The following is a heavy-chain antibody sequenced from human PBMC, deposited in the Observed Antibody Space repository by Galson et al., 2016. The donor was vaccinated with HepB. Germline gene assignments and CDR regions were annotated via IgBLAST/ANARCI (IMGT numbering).Heavy chain of an antibody. CDR1: GGSISSSDW. J-gene: IGHJ4*02. D-gene: IGHD3-10*01. V-gene: IGHV4-4*02. CDR3: ARSYYYGSGSYPGRPLIY. Sequence: ETLSLTCAVSGGSISSSDWWSWVRQPPGQGLEWIGQIFHSGRVNYTPSLASRVTISIDTSNNYFSLRLSSMTAADTAVYYCARSYYYGSGSYPGRPLIYWGQGTLVTVSS. CDR2: IFHSGRV.